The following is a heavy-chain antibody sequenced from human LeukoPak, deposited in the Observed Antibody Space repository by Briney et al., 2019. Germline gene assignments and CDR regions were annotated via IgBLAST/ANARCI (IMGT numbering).Heavy chain of an antibody. CDR1: GGSISSGSYY. V-gene: IGHV4-61*02. CDR2: IYTSGST. J-gene: IGHJ3*02. D-gene: IGHD1-7*01. CDR3: ARGGSWNYSHAFDI. Sequence: PSETLSLTCTVSGGSISSGSYYWSWIRQPAGKGLEWIGRIYTSGSTNYNPSLKSRVTISVDTSKNQFSLKLSSVTAADTAVYYCARGGSWNYSHAFDIWGRGTMVTVSS.